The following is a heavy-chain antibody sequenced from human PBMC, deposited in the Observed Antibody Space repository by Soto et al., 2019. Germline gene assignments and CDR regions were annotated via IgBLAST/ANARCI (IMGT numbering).Heavy chain of an antibody. CDR1: GDSLVNYY. CDR3: ARADYEILTGSYAMDV. V-gene: IGHV4-4*07. CDR2: ISSSGNT. J-gene: IGHJ6*02. D-gene: IGHD3-9*01. Sequence: PAETLSLTCTVSGDSLVNYYWFWIRQAFGKGLEWIGRISSSGNTNANPTLNSRATMSIDTSKNQFSLRLRSVTAADTAVYYCARADYEILTGSYAMDVWGQGTTVTVSS.